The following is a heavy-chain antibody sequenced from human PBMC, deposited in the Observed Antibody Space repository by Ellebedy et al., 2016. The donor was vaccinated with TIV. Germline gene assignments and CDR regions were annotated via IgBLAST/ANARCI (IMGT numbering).Heavy chain of an antibody. CDR3: TRDLRASYYFGMDV. Sequence: GESLKISCAASGFTFSSYWMSWVRQAPGKGLEWVSSISTSSSYIDYADSVKGRFTMSRDNDKNSLFLQMNSLRAEDTAVYFCTRDLRASYYFGMDVWGQGTTVTVSS. CDR1: GFTFSSYW. CDR2: ISTSSSYI. J-gene: IGHJ6*02. V-gene: IGHV3-21*01.